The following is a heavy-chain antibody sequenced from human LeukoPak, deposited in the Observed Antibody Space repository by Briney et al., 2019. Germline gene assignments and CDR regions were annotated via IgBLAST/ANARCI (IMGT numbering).Heavy chain of an antibody. CDR2: RNPNSGNT. V-gene: IGHV1-8*01. CDR1: GYTFTSYD. D-gene: IGHD6-6*01. J-gene: IGHJ6*03. Sequence: ASVKVSCKASGYTFTSYDINWVRQATGQGLEWMGWRNPNSGNTGYAQKFQGRVTMTRNTSIRTAYMELSSLRSEDTAVYYCARGLRRRIAARPNYYYYYYMDVWGKGTTVTVS. CDR3: ARGLRRRIAARPNYYYYYYMDV.